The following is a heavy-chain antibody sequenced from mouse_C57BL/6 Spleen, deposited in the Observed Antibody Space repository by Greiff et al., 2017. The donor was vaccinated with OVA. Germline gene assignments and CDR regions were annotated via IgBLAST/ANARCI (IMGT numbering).Heavy chain of an antibody. V-gene: IGHV1-26*01. J-gene: IGHJ4*01. Sequence: VQLHQSGPELVKPGASVKISCKASGYTFTDYYMNWVKQSHGKSLEWIGDINPNNGGTSYNQKFKGKATLTVDKSSSTAYMELRSLTSEDSAVYYCARNHAMDYWGQGTSVTVSS. CDR3: ARNHAMDY. CDR1: GYTFTDYY. CDR2: INPNNGGT.